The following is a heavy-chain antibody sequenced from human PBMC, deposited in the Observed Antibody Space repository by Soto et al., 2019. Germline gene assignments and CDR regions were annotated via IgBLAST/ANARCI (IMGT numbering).Heavy chain of an antibody. D-gene: IGHD3-22*01. V-gene: IGHV4-30-2*03. CDR1: GGSISSGGYS. CDR3: ARRYYEDWFDP. Sequence: SETLSLTCAVSGGSISSGGYSWSWIRQPPGKGLEWIGSIFYTGSSDYNPSLKSRVTISVDTSKNQFSLKLYSVTAADTAMYYCARRYYEDWFDPWGQG. CDR2: IFYTGSS. J-gene: IGHJ5*02.